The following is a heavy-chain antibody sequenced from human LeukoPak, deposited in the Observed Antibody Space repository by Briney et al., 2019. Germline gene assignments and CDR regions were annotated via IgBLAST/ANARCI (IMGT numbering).Heavy chain of an antibody. Sequence: ASVKVSCKASGYTFAGYYMHWVRQAPGQGLEWMGWINPNSGGTNYAQKFRGRVTMTRDTSISTAYMELSRLRSDDTAVYYCARDHRRYCSGGSCYGYWGQGTLVTVSS. CDR2: INPNSGGT. J-gene: IGHJ4*02. D-gene: IGHD2-15*01. CDR1: GYTFAGYY. CDR3: ARDHRRYCSGGSCYGY. V-gene: IGHV1-2*02.